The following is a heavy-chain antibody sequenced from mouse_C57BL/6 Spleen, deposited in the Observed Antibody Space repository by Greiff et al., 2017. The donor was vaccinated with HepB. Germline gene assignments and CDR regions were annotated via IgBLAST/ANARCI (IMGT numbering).Heavy chain of an antibody. CDR3: ARHYYGNAMDD. Sequence: VQLQQSGAELVMPGASVKLSCKASGYTFTSYWMHWVKQRPGQGLEWIGEIDPSDSYTNYNQKFKGKSTLTVDKSSSTAYMQLSSLTSEDSAVYYCARHYYGNAMDDWGQGTSVTVSS. CDR1: GYTFTSYW. V-gene: IGHV1-69*01. J-gene: IGHJ4*01. D-gene: IGHD1-1*01. CDR2: IDPSDSYT.